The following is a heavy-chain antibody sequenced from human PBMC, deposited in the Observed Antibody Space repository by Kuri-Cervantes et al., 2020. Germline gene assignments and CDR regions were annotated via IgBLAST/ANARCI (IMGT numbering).Heavy chain of an antibody. Sequence: GGSLRLSCAASGFTFDDYAMHWVRQAPEKGLEGVSGISWNSGSIGYADSVKGRFTISRDNSKNTLYLQMNSLRAEDTAVYYCAKDRVTAMVTKYYGMDVWGQGTTVTVSS. CDR3: AKDRVTAMVTKYYGMDV. D-gene: IGHD5-18*01. CDR2: ISWNSGSI. CDR1: GFTFDDYA. V-gene: IGHV3-9*01. J-gene: IGHJ6*02.